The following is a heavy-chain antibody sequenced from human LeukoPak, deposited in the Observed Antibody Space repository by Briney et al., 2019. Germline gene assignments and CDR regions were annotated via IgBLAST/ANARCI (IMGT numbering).Heavy chain of an antibody. J-gene: IGHJ6*04. CDR2: ISGSGGST. CDR3: AKRVVHDYYYYGMGV. Sequence: GGSLRLSCAASGFTFSSYAMSWVRQAPGKGLEWVSAISGSGGSTYYADSVKGRFTISRDNSKNTLYLQMNSLRAEDTAVYYCAKRVVHDYYYYGMGVWGKGTTVTVSS. CDR1: GFTFSSYA. V-gene: IGHV3-23*01. D-gene: IGHD5/OR15-5a*01.